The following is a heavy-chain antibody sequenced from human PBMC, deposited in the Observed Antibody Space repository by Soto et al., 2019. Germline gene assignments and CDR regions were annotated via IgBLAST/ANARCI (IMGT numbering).Heavy chain of an antibody. CDR2: ISGSGGNA. J-gene: IGHJ6*02. CDR1: GFTFSSYA. D-gene: IGHD1-26*01. Sequence: EVQLLESGGGLVLPGGSLRLSCAASGFTFSSYAMSWVRQAPGKGLEWVSTISGSGGNAYYADSVKGRFTISRDNSKNTLHLQMNSLRADDTAVYYCAKDGASGSYPPYYYYGMDVWGQGTTVTVSS. V-gene: IGHV3-23*01. CDR3: AKDGASGSYPPYYYYGMDV.